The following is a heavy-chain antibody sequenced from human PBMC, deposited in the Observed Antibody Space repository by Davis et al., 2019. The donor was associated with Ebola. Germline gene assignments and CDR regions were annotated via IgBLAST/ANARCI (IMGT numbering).Heavy chain of an antibody. Sequence: PGGSLRLSCAASGFTFSSYWMSWVRQAPGKGLEWVANIKQDGSEKYYVDSVKGRFTISRDNAKNSLYLQMNSLRAEDTAVYYCARDLYYYDSSGYYHNWFDPWGQGTLVTVSS. V-gene: IGHV3-7*03. CDR3: ARDLYYYDSSGYYHNWFDP. J-gene: IGHJ5*02. CDR1: GFTFSSYW. CDR2: IKQDGSEK. D-gene: IGHD3-22*01.